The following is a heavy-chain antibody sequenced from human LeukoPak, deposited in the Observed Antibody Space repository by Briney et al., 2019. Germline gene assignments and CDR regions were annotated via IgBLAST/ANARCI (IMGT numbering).Heavy chain of an antibody. D-gene: IGHD4-17*01. CDR3: ARVDYGDYVPSG. J-gene: IGHJ4*02. CDR2: IYTSGST. CDR1: GGSISSGSYY. Sequence: SETLSLTCTVSGGSISSGSYYWSWIRQPAGKGLEWIGRIYTSGSTNYNPSLKSRVTISVDTSKNQFSLKLSSVTAADTAVYYCARVDYGDYVPSGWGQGTLVTVSS. V-gene: IGHV4-61*02.